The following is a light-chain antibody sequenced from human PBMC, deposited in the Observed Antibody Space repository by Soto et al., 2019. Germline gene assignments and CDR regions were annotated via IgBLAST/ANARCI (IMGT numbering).Light chain of an antibody. CDR2: DAS. Sequence: EIVVTQSPGTLSFSPGERATLSCRASQTVTNNYLAWFQQKPGQAPRLLIDDASSRATGVQDRFSGSGSGTDFTLTITRLEPEDFAVYYCQQCAHSPLSLGGGNKGEIK. CDR1: QTVTNNY. J-gene: IGKJ4*01. CDR3: QQCAHSPLS. V-gene: IGKV3-20*01.